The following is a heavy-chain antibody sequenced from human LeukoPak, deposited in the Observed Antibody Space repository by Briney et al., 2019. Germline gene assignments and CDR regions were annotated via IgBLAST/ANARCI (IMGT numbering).Heavy chain of an antibody. J-gene: IGHJ3*02. Sequence: GGSLRLSCAASGFTFTSSAMSWVRQAPGKGLEWVSSINNVASHIYYAASVRGRFTISRDDAKNSLYLQMNSLRVEDTAVYYCARPSGSYYYDAFDIWGQGTMVTVSS. V-gene: IGHV3-21*01. CDR1: GFTFTSSA. D-gene: IGHD3-10*01. CDR2: INNVASHI. CDR3: ARPSGSYYYDAFDI.